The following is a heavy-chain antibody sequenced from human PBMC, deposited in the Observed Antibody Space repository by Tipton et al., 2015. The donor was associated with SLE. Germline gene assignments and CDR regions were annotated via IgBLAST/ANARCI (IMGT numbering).Heavy chain of an antibody. V-gene: IGHV4-38-2*02. CDR2: IYYSGST. D-gene: IGHD6-19*01. Sequence: TLSLTCTVSGYSISSGYYWGWIRQPPGKGLEWIGSIYYSGSTYYNPSLKSRVTISVDTSKNQFSLKLSSVTAADTAVYYCARDRVAVAQPMDVWGKGTTVTVSS. J-gene: IGHJ6*03. CDR3: ARDRVAVAQPMDV. CDR1: GYSISSGYY.